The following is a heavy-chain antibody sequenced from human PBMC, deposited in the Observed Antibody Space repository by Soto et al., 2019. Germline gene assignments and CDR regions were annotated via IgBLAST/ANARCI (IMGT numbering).Heavy chain of an antibody. CDR3: ARSYRDYNDY. V-gene: IGHV4-31*03. J-gene: IGHJ4*02. D-gene: IGHD2-21*01. Sequence: SETLSLTCTVSGGSISSGGYYWSWIRQHPGKGLEWIGYIYYSGSTYYNPSLKSRVTISVDTSKNQFSLKLSSVTAADTAVYYCARSYRDYNDYWGQGTXVTVSS. CDR1: GGSISSGGYY. CDR2: IYYSGST.